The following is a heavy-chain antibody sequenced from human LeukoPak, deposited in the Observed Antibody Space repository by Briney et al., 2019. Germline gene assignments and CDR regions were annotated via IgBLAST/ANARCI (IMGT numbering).Heavy chain of an antibody. Sequence: GGSLRLSCAASGFTFSSYGMSWVRQAPGKGLEWVSAISGSGGSTYYADSVKGRFTISRDNAKNSLYLQMNSLRAEDTAVYYCATSHYGSGSYKSSVYWGQGTLVTVSS. J-gene: IGHJ4*02. CDR3: ATSHYGSGSYKSSVY. V-gene: IGHV3-23*01. CDR1: GFTFSSYG. CDR2: ISGSGGST. D-gene: IGHD3-10*01.